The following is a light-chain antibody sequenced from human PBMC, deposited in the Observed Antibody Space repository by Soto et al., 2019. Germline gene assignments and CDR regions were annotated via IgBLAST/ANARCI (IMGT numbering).Light chain of an antibody. CDR2: GAS. CDR3: QQYDISPLT. J-gene: IGKJ4*01. CDR1: QSVSRRY. V-gene: IGKV3-20*01. Sequence: EIVLTQSPVTLSLSPGERATLFCRASQSVSRRYLAWYQQKPGQAPRLLIYGASSRATGIPDRFSGSGSETDFTLTITRLEPEDFAVYYCQQYDISPLTFGGGTKVDIK.